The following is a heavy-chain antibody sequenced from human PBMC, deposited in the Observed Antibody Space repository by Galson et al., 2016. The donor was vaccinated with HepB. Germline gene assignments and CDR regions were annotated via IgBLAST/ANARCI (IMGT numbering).Heavy chain of an antibody. CDR3: AKSYYDPSTGVFSLYYFDV. J-gene: IGHJ3*01. CDR2: ISSSSSYI. Sequence: SLRLSCAASGFIISDHYMDWVRQAPGKGLEWVSSISSSSSYIHYADSVKGRFTISRDNDNNSLYLQMNSPTAEDTALYYCAKSYYDPSTGVFSLYYFDVWGQGTTVTVSS. D-gene: IGHD2/OR15-2a*01. CDR1: GFIISDHY. V-gene: IGHV3-21*01.